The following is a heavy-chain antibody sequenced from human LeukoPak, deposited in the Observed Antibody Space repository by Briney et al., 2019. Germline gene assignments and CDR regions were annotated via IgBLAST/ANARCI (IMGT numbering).Heavy chain of an antibody. CDR2: IKQDGSEK. CDR3: AREGAEKYYDNLTGYFLYYYFGMDV. V-gene: IGHV3-7*01. Sequence: GGSLRLSCAASGFTFSSYWMSWVRQAPGKGLEWVANIKQDGSEKYYVDSVKGRFTISRDNAKNSLYLQMNSLRAEDKAVFYWAREGAEKYYDNLTGYFLYYYFGMDVWGQGTTVTVSS. J-gene: IGHJ6*02. CDR1: GFTFSSYW. D-gene: IGHD3-9*01.